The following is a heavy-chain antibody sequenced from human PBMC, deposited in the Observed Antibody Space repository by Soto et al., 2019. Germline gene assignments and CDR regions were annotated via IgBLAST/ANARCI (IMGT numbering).Heavy chain of an antibody. D-gene: IGHD2-2*02. V-gene: IGHV1-69*01. Sequence: QVQLVQSGAEVKKPGSSVKVSCKASGGTFSSYAISWVRQAPGQGLEWMGGIIPIFGTANYAQKFQGRVTITADESTSTAYMELSSLRSEDTAVYYCARDIRPYCRSTSCCTFDYWGQGTLVTVSS. CDR2: IIPIFGTA. J-gene: IGHJ4*02. CDR1: GGTFSSYA. CDR3: ARDIRPYCRSTSCCTFDY.